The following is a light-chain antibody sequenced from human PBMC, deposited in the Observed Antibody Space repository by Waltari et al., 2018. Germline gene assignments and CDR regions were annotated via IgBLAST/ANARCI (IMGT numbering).Light chain of an antibody. J-gene: IGLJ2*01. CDR1: SSNIGAGHD. CDR3: QSFENSLSVGVL. Sequence: QSVLTQPPSVSGAPGQRVTISCTGSSSNIGAGHDVHWYQVFPGTAPKLLIYGHNNRPSGVPARFSGAKTGTYASQAISGLQGEDEANYYYQSFENSLSVGVLFGEGAKVSVL. V-gene: IGLV1-40*01. CDR2: GHN.